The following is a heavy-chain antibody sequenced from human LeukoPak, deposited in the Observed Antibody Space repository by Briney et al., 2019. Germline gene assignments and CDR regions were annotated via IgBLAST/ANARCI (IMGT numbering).Heavy chain of an antibody. V-gene: IGHV3-9*01. Sequence: GRSLRLSCAASGFTFDDYAMHWVRQAPGKGLEWVSGISWNSGSIGYADSVKGRFTISRDNAKNSLYLQMNSLRAEDTALYYCAKDMQVGLVYAFDIWGQGTMVTVSS. J-gene: IGHJ3*02. CDR1: GFTFDDYA. D-gene: IGHD3/OR15-3a*01. CDR2: ISWNSGSI. CDR3: AKDMQVGLVYAFDI.